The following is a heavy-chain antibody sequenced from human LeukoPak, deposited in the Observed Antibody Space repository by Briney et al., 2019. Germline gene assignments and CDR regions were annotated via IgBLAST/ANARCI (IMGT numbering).Heavy chain of an antibody. V-gene: IGHV1-2*02. J-gene: IGHJ5*02. CDR2: VNPKSGGT. D-gene: IGHD5-12*01. CDR1: GYTFSDYY. CDR3: VRGHEGMSGYGWFDP. Sequence: ASVKVSCKTSGYTFSDYYMHWVRQAPGQGLEWMGWVNPKSGGTKYAQEFQGRVTMTMDTSISTGYMELKRLTSNDTAVYFCVRGHEGMSGYGWFDPWGQGTLVTVSS.